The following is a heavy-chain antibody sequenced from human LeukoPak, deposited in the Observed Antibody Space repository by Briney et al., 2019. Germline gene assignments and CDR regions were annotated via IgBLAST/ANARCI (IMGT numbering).Heavy chain of an antibody. J-gene: IGHJ3*02. V-gene: IGHV3-9*01. CDR3: AKDVSGIAAAGRGSAFDI. Sequence: GGSLRLSCAASGFTFDDYAMHWVRQAPGKGLEWVSGISWNSGSIGYADSVKGRFTISRDNAKNSLYLQMNSLRAEDTAVYYCAKDVSGIAAAGRGSAFDIWGQGTMVTVSS. CDR1: GFTFDDYA. D-gene: IGHD6-13*01. CDR2: ISWNSGSI.